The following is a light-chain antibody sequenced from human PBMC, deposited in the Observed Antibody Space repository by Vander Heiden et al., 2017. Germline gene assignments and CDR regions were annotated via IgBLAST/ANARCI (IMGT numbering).Light chain of an antibody. J-gene: IGLJ1*01. Sequence: QSVLTRPPSVSGAPGQRVTISCTGSSSNIGAGYDVQWYQQLPGTAPKLLIYGNNNRPSGVPDRFSGSKSGTSASLAITGLQADDEADYYCQSYDSSLTASVFGTGTTVTVL. CDR3: QSYDSSLTASV. CDR2: GNN. V-gene: IGLV1-40*01. CDR1: SSNIGAGYD.